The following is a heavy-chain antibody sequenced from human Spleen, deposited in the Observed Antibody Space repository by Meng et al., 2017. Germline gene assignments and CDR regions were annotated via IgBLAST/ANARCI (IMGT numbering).Heavy chain of an antibody. CDR3: ARGPTTMAHDFDY. D-gene: IGHD4-11*01. CDR2: INHSGST. J-gene: IGHJ4*02. Sequence: QVQPRVAGLGRVRPSETLPLTCVVSGGSFSDYYWSWIRQPPGKGLEWIGEINHSGSTNYNPSLESRATISVDTSQNNLSLKLSSVTAADSAVYYCARGPTTMAHDFDYWGQGTLVTVSS. CDR1: GGSFSDYY. V-gene: IGHV4-34*01.